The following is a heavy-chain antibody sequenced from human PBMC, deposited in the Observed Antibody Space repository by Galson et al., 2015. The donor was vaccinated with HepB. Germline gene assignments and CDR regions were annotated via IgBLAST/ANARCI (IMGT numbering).Heavy chain of an antibody. V-gene: IGHV1-69*13. D-gene: IGHD4-17*01. Sequence: SVKVSCKASGGNFSAFAISWVRQAPGLGLEWMGGIIPIFRTPVYAQKFQGRLTITADEFTSTAYIALSSLGAEDTAVYYCASFGDYGDYSEAVYYFDFWGQGTLVSVSS. J-gene: IGHJ4*02. CDR1: GGNFSAFA. CDR2: IIPIFRTP. CDR3: ASFGDYGDYSEAVYYFDF.